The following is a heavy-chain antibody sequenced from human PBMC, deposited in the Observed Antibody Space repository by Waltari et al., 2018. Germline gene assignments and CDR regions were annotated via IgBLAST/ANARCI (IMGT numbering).Heavy chain of an antibody. CDR3: ATDRFDAFDI. CDR2: VEPEECER. CDR1: GYTFTDYY. J-gene: IGHJ3*02. Sequence: EVQLVQSGAEVKKPGATVKISCKVSGYTFTDYYMHWVQQAPGKGLAWMGLVEPEECERIYAEKFQGRVTITADTSTGTAYMELSSLRAEDTAVYYCATDRFDAFDIWGQGTMVTVSS. V-gene: IGHV1-69-2*01.